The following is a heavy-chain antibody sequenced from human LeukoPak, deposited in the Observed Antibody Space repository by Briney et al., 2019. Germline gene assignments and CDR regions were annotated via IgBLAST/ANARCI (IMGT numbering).Heavy chain of an antibody. CDR3: ARGVSSYYDSSGYRPLDY. D-gene: IGHD3-22*01. Sequence: SVKVSCKASGGTVSRYTISWVRQAPGQGLEWMGRIIPILGIANYAQKFQGRVTITADKSTSTAYMELSSLRSEDTAVYYCARGVSSYYDSSGYRPLDYWGQGTLVTVSS. CDR2: IIPILGIA. CDR1: GGTVSRYT. V-gene: IGHV1-69*02. J-gene: IGHJ4*02.